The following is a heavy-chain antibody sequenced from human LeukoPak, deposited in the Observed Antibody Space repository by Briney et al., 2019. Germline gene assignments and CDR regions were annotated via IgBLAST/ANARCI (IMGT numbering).Heavy chain of an antibody. D-gene: IGHD3-9*01. Sequence: AGGSLRLSCAASGFIFSSYVMSWVRQAPGKGLEWVSVISGSGGSTYYADSVKGRFTISRDNSKNTLYLQMNSLRAEDTAVYYCAKHGYFDWLPSCYFDYWGQGTLVTVSS. CDR1: GFIFSSYV. J-gene: IGHJ4*02. CDR2: ISGSGGST. V-gene: IGHV3-23*01. CDR3: AKHGYFDWLPSCYFDY.